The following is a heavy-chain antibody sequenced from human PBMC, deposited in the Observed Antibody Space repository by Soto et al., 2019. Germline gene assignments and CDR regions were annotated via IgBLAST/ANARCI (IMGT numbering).Heavy chain of an antibody. V-gene: IGHV3-23*01. CDR2: ISGSGGST. CDR3: AKGSSRQRDFYMDV. D-gene: IGHD6-6*01. CDR1: GFTFSAYA. Sequence: EVQLLESGGGLVQPGGSLRLSCAASGFTFSAYAMSWVRQAPGKGLEWVSGISGSGGSTYYADSVKGRFTISRDNSKNTLFLQMKSLRAEDTGVYYCAKGSSRQRDFYMDVWGKGTTVTVSS. J-gene: IGHJ6*03.